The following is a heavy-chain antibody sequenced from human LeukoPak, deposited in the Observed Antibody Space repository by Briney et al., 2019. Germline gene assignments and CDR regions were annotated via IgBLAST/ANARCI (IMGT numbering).Heavy chain of an antibody. CDR3: ARSVGSRSDV. CDR2: FSSSGTI. D-gene: IGHD3-22*01. Sequence: GGSLRLSCAASGFTLSSYEMNWVRQTPGKGREWVSYFSSSGTIYYADSVTGRFTISRDNAKNSLFLHMNSLRAEDTAVYYCARSVGSRSDVWGEGTTVTVSS. J-gene: IGHJ6*04. V-gene: IGHV3-48*03. CDR1: GFTLSSYE.